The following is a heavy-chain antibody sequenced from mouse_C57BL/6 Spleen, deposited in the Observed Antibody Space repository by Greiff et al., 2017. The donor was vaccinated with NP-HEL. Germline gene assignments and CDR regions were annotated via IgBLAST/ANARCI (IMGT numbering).Heavy chain of an antibody. CDR3: ARSNWLDY. D-gene: IGHD4-1*02. CDR1: GYTFTSYW. J-gene: IGHJ2*01. V-gene: IGHV1-56*01. Sequence: QVQLQQSGPELVRPGASVKLSCKAPGYTFTSYWMQWVRQRPGQGLEWIGEIFPGSGSTYYNEKFKGKATLTVDTSSSTAYMQLSSLTSEDSAVYFCARSNWLDYWGQGTTLTVSS. CDR2: IFPGSGST.